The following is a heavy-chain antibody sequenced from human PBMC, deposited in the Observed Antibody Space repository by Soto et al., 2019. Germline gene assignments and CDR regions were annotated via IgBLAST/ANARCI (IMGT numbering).Heavy chain of an antibody. Sequence: SETLSLTCAVSGGSISSGGYSWSWIRQPPGKGLEWIGYIYHSGSTYYNPSLKSRVTISVDTSKNQFSLKLSSVTAADTAVYYCARRVAVAGTGGFDYWGQGTLVTVSS. CDR3: ARRVAVAGTGGFDY. CDR2: IYHSGST. D-gene: IGHD6-19*01. J-gene: IGHJ4*02. CDR1: GGSISSGGYS. V-gene: IGHV4-30-2*03.